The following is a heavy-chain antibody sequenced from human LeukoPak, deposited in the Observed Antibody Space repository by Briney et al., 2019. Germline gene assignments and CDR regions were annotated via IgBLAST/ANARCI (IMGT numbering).Heavy chain of an antibody. CDR3: AKDRVPDGLWNFDF. CDR1: GFTFRTYT. CDR2: IYGDGSET. Sequence: GGSLRLSCVASGFTFRTYTVSWVRQAPGKGLEWVSSIYGDGSETFYADSVKGRFTIYRDDSKNTLFLQMNSLSVEDTAKYFCAKDRVPDGLWNFDFWGQGTPVTVSS. J-gene: IGHJ4*02. V-gene: IGHV3-23*03. D-gene: IGHD3-10*01.